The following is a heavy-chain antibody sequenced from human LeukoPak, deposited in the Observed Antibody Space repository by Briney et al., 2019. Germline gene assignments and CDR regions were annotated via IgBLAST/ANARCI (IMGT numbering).Heavy chain of an antibody. CDR1: GGSISSSNW. V-gene: IGHV4-4*02. D-gene: IGHD1-14*01. CDR2: IYHSGST. Sequence: RPSETLSLTCAVSGGSISSSNWWSWVRQPPGKGLEWIGEIYHSGSTNYNPSLKSRVTISVDKSKNQFSLKLSSVTAADTAVYYCAALQRAGSRGTTSWGQGTLVTVSS. J-gene: IGHJ4*02. CDR3: AALQRAGSRGTTS.